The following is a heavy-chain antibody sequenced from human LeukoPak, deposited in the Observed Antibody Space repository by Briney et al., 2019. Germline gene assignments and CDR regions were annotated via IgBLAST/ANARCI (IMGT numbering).Heavy chain of an antibody. J-gene: IGHJ4*02. CDR3: ARENLESTIPLQY. D-gene: IGHD5/OR15-5a*01. V-gene: IGHV3-74*01. CDR2: ISNADRNT. Sequence: GGSLRLSCEASGFTFGIYWMHWVRQAPGKGLVWISRISNADRNTRYADSVKGRFTISRDIAKNKLYLQMNSLRAEDTAMYYCARENLESTIPLQYWGQGTLVTVSS. CDR1: GFTFGIYW.